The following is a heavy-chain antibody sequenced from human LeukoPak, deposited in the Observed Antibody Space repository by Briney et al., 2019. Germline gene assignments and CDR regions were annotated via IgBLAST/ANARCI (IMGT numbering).Heavy chain of an antibody. V-gene: IGHV3-21*01. Sequence: PGGSLRLSCTASGFTFSSYSMNWVRQAPGKGLEWVSSISSSSSYIYYADSVKGRFTISRNNAKNSLYLQMNSLRAEDTAVYYCARDGLGYCSGGSCGPLDYCGQGTLVTVSS. CDR1: GFTFSSYS. CDR3: ARDGLGYCSGGSCGPLDY. D-gene: IGHD2-15*01. CDR2: ISSSSSYI. J-gene: IGHJ4*02.